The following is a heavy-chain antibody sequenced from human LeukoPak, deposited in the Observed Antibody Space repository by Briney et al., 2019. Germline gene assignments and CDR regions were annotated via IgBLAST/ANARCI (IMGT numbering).Heavy chain of an antibody. D-gene: IGHD3-10*01. V-gene: IGHV4-59*12. J-gene: IGHJ4*02. Sequence: SETLSRTCTVSGGSISSYYWSWIRQPPGKGLEWIGYIYYSGSTNYNPSLKSRVTISVDTSKNQFSLKLSSVTAADTAVYYCARDPSGEYYFDYWGQGTLVTVSS. CDR3: ARDPSGEYYFDY. CDR1: GGSISSYY. CDR2: IYYSGST.